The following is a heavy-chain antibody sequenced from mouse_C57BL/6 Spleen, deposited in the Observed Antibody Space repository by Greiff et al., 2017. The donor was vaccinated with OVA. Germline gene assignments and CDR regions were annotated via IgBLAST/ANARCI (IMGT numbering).Heavy chain of an antibody. CDR1: GFTFSDAW. V-gene: IGHV6-6*01. D-gene: IGHD3-1*01. CDR3: TRSRAVYYFDY. CDR2: IRNKANNHAT. Sequence: EVQLVESGGGLVQPGGSMKLSCAASGFTFSDAWMDWVRQSPEKGLEWVAEIRNKANNHATYYAESVKGRFTISRDDSKSSVYLQMNSLRAEDTGIYYCTRSRAVYYFDYWGQGTTLTVSS. J-gene: IGHJ2*01.